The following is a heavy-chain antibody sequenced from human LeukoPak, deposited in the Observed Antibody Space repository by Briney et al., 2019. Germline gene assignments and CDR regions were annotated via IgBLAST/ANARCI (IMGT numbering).Heavy chain of an antibody. CDR3: AGEPLRYRQVAFDI. CDR1: GGSISSGGYS. Sequence: PSQTLSLTCAVSGGSISSGGYSWSWIRQPPGKGLEWIGYIYHSGSTYYNPSLKSRVTISVDTSKNQFSLKLSSVTAADTAVYYCAGEPLRYRQVAFDIWGQGTMVTVSS. V-gene: IGHV4-30-2*01. D-gene: IGHD3-16*01. CDR2: IYHSGST. J-gene: IGHJ3*02.